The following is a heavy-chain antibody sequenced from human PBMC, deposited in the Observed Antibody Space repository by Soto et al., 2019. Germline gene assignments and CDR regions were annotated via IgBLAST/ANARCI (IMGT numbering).Heavy chain of an antibody. CDR2: IYHSGST. J-gene: IGHJ3*02. CDR3: ARDAPLSGYVWGSYRSGGAFDI. D-gene: IGHD3-16*02. Sequence: SETLSLTCAVSGGSISSGDYSWSWIRQPPGKGLEWIGYIYHSGSTYYNPSLKSRVTISVDRSKNQFSLKLSSVTAADTAVYYWARDAPLSGYVWGSYRSGGAFDIWGQGTMVTVSS. CDR1: GGSISSGDYS. V-gene: IGHV4-30-2*01.